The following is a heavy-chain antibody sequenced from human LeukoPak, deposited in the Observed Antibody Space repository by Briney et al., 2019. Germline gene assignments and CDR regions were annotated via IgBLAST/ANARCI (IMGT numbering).Heavy chain of an antibody. CDR1: GFTFSSYG. CDR3: ARDGGSGWSSAFFDF. CDR2: IRYDGSNK. J-gene: IGHJ4*02. V-gene: IGHV3-30*02. Sequence: GGSLRLSCAASGFTFSSYGMHWVRQAPGKGLEWVAFIRYDGSNKYYADSVKGRFTISRDDSKNTFYLQMSSLRVEDTAVYHCARDGGSGWSSAFFDFWGQGTLVTVSS. D-gene: IGHD6-19*01.